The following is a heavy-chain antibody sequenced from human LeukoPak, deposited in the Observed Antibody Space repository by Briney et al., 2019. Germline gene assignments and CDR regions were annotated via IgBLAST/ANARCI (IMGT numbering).Heavy chain of an antibody. CDR2: ISPDVSTT. J-gene: IGHJ5*02. V-gene: IGHV3-74*03. CDR1: GFTFSRYW. CDR3: ARLTFNSDWFAP. Sequence: GGSLRLSCAASGFTFSRYWMHWVRQAPGKGLMWVSRISPDVSTTLYADSVKGRFTISRDNSKNTLYLQMTSLRAEDTALYYCARLTFNSDWFAPWGQGTLVTVSS. D-gene: IGHD2/OR15-2a*01.